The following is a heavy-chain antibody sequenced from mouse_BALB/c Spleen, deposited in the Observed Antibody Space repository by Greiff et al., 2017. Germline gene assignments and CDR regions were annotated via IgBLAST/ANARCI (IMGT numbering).Heavy chain of an antibody. J-gene: IGHJ2*01. Sequence: EVQVVESGGGLVKPGGSLKLSCAASGFAFSSYDMSWVRQTPEKRLEWVATISSGGGNTYYPDSVKGRFTISRDNAKNNLYLQMSSLRSEDTALYYCARCPYYYGSSDYFDYWGQGTTLTVSS. V-gene: IGHV5-9*03. CDR2: ISSGGGNT. D-gene: IGHD1-1*01. CDR1: GFAFSSYD. CDR3: ARCPYYYGSSDYFDY.